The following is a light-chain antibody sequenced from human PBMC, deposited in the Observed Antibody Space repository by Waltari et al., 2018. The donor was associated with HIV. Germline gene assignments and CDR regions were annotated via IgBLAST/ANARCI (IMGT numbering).Light chain of an antibody. CDR1: ISDVRGSNH. J-gene: IGLJ1*01. CDR3: CSYAASYIYV. V-gene: IGLV2-14*01. Sequence: QSALTQPASVSGSPGQSIPIPCTGTISDVRGSNHVSWYQQHPGKAPKLMIYDVSKRPSGVSNRFSGSKSGNTASLTISGLQAEDEADYYCCSYAASYIYVFGVGTKATVL. CDR2: DVS.